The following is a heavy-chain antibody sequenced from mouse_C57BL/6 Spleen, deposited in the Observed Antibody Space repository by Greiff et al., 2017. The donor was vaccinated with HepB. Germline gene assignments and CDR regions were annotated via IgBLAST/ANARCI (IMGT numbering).Heavy chain of an antibody. CDR1: GYTFTDYE. J-gene: IGHJ2*01. D-gene: IGHD1-1*01. CDR2: IDPETGGT. V-gene: IGHV1-15*01. CDR3: TYGYYLDD. Sequence: QVQLQQSGAELVRPGASVTLSCKASGYTFTDYEMHWVKQTPVHGLEWIGAIDPETGGTAYNQKFKGKAILTADKASSTAYMELRSLTSEDSADYYCTYGYYLDDWGQGTTLTVSS.